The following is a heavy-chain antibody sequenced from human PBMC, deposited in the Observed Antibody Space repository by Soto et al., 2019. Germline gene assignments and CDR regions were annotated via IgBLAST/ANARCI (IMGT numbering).Heavy chain of an antibody. CDR2: IIPIFGTA. J-gene: IGHJ6*02. CDR3: ARFKDSSGWIVHYGMDV. V-gene: IGHV1-69*06. D-gene: IGHD3-22*01. Sequence: SVKVSCKASGGTFSSYAISWVRQAPGQGLEWMGGIIPIFGTANYAQKFQGRVTIAADKSTSTAYMELSSLRSEDTAVYYCARFKDSSGWIVHYGMDVWGQGTTVTVSS. CDR1: GGTFSSYA.